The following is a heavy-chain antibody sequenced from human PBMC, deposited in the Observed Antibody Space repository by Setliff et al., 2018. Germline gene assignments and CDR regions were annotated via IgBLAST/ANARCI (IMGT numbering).Heavy chain of an antibody. V-gene: IGHV1-69*05. CDR1: GGTFSSYG. CDR3: AREGVDTRSSTDYRYYMDV. CDR2: TIPNFGTT. J-gene: IGHJ6*03. D-gene: IGHD5-18*01. Sequence: SVKVSCKASGGTFSSYGISWVRQAPGQGLEWLGGTIPNFGTTNYAQEFQGRVTIITDESTSTAYMELSSLRTEDTAVYYCAREGVDTRSSTDYRYYMDVWGKGTTVTVSS.